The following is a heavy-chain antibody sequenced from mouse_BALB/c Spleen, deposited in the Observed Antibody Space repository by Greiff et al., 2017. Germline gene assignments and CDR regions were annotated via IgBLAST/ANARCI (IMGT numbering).Heavy chain of an antibody. D-gene: IGHD4-1*01. Sequence: EVKLVESGGGLVKPGGSLKLSCAASGFTFSSYAMSWVRQSPEKRLEWVAEISSGGSYTYYPDTVTGRFTISRDNAKNTLYLEMSSLRSEDTAMYYCARDRSHWDWFAYWGQGTLVTVSA. CDR1: GFTFSSYA. J-gene: IGHJ3*01. V-gene: IGHV5-9-4*01. CDR2: ISSGGSYT. CDR3: ARDRSHWDWFAY.